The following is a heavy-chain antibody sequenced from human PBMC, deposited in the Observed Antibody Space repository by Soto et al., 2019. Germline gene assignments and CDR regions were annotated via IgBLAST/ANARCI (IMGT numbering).Heavy chain of an antibody. D-gene: IGHD2-21*02. CDR3: ARAYCGGDCYPGLNYFGY. V-gene: IGHV4-30-2*01. CDR1: GGSISSGGYS. Sequence: PSETLSLTCAVSGGSISSGGYSWSWIRQPPGKGLEWIGYIYHSGSTYYNPSLKSRVTISVDRSKNQFSLKLSSVTAADTAVYYCARAYCGGDCYPGLNYFGYWGQGTLVTVSS. J-gene: IGHJ4*02. CDR2: IYHSGST.